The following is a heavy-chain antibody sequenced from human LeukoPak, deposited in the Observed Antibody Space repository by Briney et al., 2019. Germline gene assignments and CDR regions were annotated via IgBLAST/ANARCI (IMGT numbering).Heavy chain of an antibody. CDR2: LYSDGNT. CDR1: GFTVITND. J-gene: IGHJ4*02. D-gene: IGHD1-14*01. CDR3: ARGVEPLAAKTLAY. Sequence: PGGSLRLSCAASGFTVITNDMTWVRQAPGKGLEWVSVLYSDGNTKYADSVQGRFTISRDNSKNTLYLQMNSLSLDDTAVYYCARGVEPLAAKTLAYWGQGTLVSVSS. V-gene: IGHV3-53*01.